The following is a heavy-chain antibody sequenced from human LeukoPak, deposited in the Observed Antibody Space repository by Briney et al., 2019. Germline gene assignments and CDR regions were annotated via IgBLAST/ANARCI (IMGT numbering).Heavy chain of an antibody. CDR2: IIPILGIA. J-gene: IGHJ4*02. D-gene: IGHD3-22*01. CDR3: ARGTDEQGYYYDSSGYNY. Sequence: SVKVSCKASGGTFSSYAISWVRQAPGQGLEWMGRIIPILGIANYAQKFQGRVTITADKSTSTAYMELSSLRSEDTAVYYCARGTDEQGYYYDSSGYNYWGQGTLVTVSS. CDR1: GGTFSSYA. V-gene: IGHV1-69*04.